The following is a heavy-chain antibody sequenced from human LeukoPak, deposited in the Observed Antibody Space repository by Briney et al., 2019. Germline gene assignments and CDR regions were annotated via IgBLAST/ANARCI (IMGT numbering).Heavy chain of an antibody. CDR1: GGSISSSSYY. J-gene: IGHJ3*02. V-gene: IGHV4-39*07. Sequence: PSETLSLTCTVSGGSISSSSYYWGWIRQPPRKGLEWIGSIYYSGSTYYNPSLKSRVTISVDTSKNQFSLKLSSVTAADTAVYCARVATGRDAFDIWGQGTMVTVSS. CDR2: IYYSGST. CDR3: ARVATGRDAFDI.